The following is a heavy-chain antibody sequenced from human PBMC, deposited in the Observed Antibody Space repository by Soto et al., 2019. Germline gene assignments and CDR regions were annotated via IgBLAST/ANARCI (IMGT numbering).Heavy chain of an antibody. J-gene: IGHJ5*02. CDR1: SASISSSYW. CDR2: VYPSGST. Sequence: QVQLQESSPRLVKPSGTLSLTCAVSSASISSSYWWNWVRQPPGKGLEWIGEVYPSGSTNYNPSLKSRVTISIDKSKNQFSLLLTSVTAADTAVYYCARATYVVVVVATHNWFDPWGQGTLVTVSS. V-gene: IGHV4-4*02. D-gene: IGHD2-15*01. CDR3: ARATYVVVVVATHNWFDP.